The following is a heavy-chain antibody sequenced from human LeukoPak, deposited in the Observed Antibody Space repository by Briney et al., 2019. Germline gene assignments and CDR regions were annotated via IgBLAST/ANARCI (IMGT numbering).Heavy chain of an antibody. Sequence: PGGSLRLSCAASGFTFSSYAMSWVRQAPGKGLEWVSAMSGSGGSTYYADSVKGRFTISRDNSKNTLYLQMNSLRAEDTAVYYCAKAKNILTGYYKVPFDYWGQGTLVTVSS. CDR3: AKAKNILTGYYKVPFDY. CDR1: GFTFSSYA. V-gene: IGHV3-23*01. J-gene: IGHJ4*02. CDR2: MSGSGGST. D-gene: IGHD3-9*01.